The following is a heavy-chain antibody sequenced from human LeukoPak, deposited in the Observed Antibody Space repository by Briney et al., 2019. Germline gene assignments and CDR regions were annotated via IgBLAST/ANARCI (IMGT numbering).Heavy chain of an antibody. CDR1: GYTFTSYG. D-gene: IGHD3-9*01. J-gene: IGHJ4*02. V-gene: IGHV1-18*01. CDR3: ARDQGGYFDWLSSLYDY. Sequence: GASVKVSCKASGYTFTSYGISWVRQAPGQGLEWMGWISAYNGNTNYAQKLQGRVTMTTDTSTSTAYMELRSLRSDDTAVYYCARDQGGYFDWLSSLYDYWGQGTLVTVSS. CDR2: ISAYNGNT.